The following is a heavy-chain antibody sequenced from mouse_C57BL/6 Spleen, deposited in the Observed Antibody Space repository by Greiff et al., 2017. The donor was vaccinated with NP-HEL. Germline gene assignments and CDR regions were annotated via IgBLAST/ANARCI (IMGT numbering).Heavy chain of an antibody. Sequence: DVKLQESGGGLVQPGGSMKLSCVASGFTFSNYWMNWVRQSPEKGLEWVAQIRLKSDNYATHYAESVKGRFTISRDDSKSSVYLQMNNLRAEDTGIYYCTGIYYGLDYWGQGTTLTVSS. CDR3: TGIYYGLDY. J-gene: IGHJ2*01. CDR2: IRLKSDNYAT. CDR1: GFTFSNYW. D-gene: IGHD2-1*01. V-gene: IGHV6-3*01.